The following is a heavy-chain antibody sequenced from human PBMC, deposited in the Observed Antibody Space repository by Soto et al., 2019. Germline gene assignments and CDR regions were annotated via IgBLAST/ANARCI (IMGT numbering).Heavy chain of an antibody. CDR1: GFTFSSYG. J-gene: IGHJ1*01. CDR3: AKDLDGGTYYYDSRTTTAFQH. V-gene: IGHV3-30*18. D-gene: IGHD3-22*01. Sequence: GGSLRLSCAASGFTFSSYGMHWVRQAPGKGLEWVAVISYDGSNKYYADSVKGRFTISRDNSKNTLYLQMNSLRAEDTAVYYCAKDLDGGTYYYDSRTTTAFQHWGQGTLVTVSS. CDR2: ISYDGSNK.